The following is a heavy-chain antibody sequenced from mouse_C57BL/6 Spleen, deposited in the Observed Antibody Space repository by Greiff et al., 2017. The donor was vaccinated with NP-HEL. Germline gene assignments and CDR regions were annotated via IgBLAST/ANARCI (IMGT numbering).Heavy chain of an antibody. CDR1: GYTFTSYW. D-gene: IGHD1-1*01. J-gene: IGHJ2*01. Sequence: VQLQQPGAELVMPGASVKLSCKASGYTFTSYWMHWVKQRPGQGLEWIGEIDPSDSYTNYNQKFKGKSTLTVDKSSSTAYMQLSSLTSEDSAVYYCARFEVVAKGYFDYWGQGITLTVSS. CDR2: IDPSDSYT. CDR3: ARFEVVAKGYFDY. V-gene: IGHV1-69*01.